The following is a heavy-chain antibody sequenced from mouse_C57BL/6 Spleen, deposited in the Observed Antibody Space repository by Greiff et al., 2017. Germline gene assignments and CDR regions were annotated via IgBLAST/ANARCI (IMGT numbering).Heavy chain of an antibody. D-gene: IGHD1-1*01. CDR3: AREYYGSSYEDYFDY. CDR1: GFTFSDYG. V-gene: IGHV5-17*01. J-gene: IGHJ2*01. Sequence: EVQLVESGGGLVKPGGSLKLSCAASGFTFSDYGMHWVRQAPEKGLEWVAYISSGSSTIYYADTVKGRFTISRDNAKNTLFLQMTSLRSEDTAMYYCAREYYGSSYEDYFDYWGQGTTLTVSS. CDR2: ISSGSSTI.